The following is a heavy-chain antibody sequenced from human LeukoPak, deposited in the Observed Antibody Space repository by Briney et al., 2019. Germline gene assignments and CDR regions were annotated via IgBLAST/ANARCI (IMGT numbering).Heavy chain of an antibody. CDR3: AKPRWPYRYSSGYDFDY. Sequence: GGSLRLSCAASGFTFSSYWMSWVRQAPGKGLEWVSAISGSGGSTYYADSVKGRFTISRDNSKNTLYLQMNSLRAEDTAIYYCAKPRWPYRYSSGYDFDYWGQGTLVTVSS. CDR1: GFTFSSYW. CDR2: ISGSGGST. J-gene: IGHJ4*02. V-gene: IGHV3-23*01. D-gene: IGHD6-19*01.